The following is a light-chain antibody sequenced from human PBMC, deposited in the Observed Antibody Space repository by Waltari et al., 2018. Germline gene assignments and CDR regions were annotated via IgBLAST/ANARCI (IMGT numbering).Light chain of an antibody. CDR3: QSYDYSLSADVI. CDR2: GND. J-gene: IGLJ2*01. CDR1: SSNVGAGCD. Sequence: QSVLTQPPSVSGAPGQRVTIPCTGSSSNVGAGCDVPWYHHLPGTAPKLLLFGNDNRPSGVPDRFSASKSGTSASLAITGLQAEDEADYYCQSYDYSLSADVIFGGGTKLTVL. V-gene: IGLV1-40*01.